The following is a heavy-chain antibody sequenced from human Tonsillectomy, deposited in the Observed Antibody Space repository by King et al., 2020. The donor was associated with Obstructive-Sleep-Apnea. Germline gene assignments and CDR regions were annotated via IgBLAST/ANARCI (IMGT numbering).Heavy chain of an antibody. V-gene: IGHV3-15*01. Sequence: VQLVESGGGLVKPGGSLRLSCAASGFTFSNAWMSWVRQSPGKGLEWVGRIKSKSDGGTTDYAAPVKGRFIISRDDSENTLYLQMNSLKTEDTAMYYCPSYATEVAGTLGGQGTLVTVSS. CDR3: PSYATEVAGTL. D-gene: IGHD6-19*01. CDR2: IKSKSDGGTT. CDR1: GFTFSNAW. J-gene: IGHJ4*02.